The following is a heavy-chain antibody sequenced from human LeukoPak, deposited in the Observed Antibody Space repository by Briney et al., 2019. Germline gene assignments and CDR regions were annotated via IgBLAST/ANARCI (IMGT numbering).Heavy chain of an antibody. V-gene: IGHV3-53*01. CDR1: GFTVSSNY. D-gene: IGHD6-19*01. CDR3: ARSPGAVAADAFDI. Sequence: PGGSLRLSCAASGFTVSSNYMSWVRQAPGKGLEWVSVIYSGGGTYYADSVKGRFTTSRDNSKNTLYLQMNSLRAEDTAVYYCARSPGAVAADAFDIWGQGTMVTVSS. J-gene: IGHJ3*02. CDR2: IYSGGGT.